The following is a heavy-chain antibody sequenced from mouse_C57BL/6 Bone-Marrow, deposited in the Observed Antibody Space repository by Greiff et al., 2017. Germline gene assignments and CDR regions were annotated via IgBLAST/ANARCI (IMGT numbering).Heavy chain of an antibody. D-gene: IGHD1-1*01. Sequence: QVHVKQSGAELARPGASVKLSCKASGYTFTSYGISWVKQRTGQGLEWIGEIYPRSGNTYYNEKFKGKVTLTADKSASTAYLELRSLTSEDSAVYYCDRPYYYGSSYDYFDYWGQGTTLTVSS. CDR1: GYTFTSYG. CDR3: DRPYYYGSSYDYFDY. J-gene: IGHJ2*01. V-gene: IGHV1-81*01. CDR2: IYPRSGNT.